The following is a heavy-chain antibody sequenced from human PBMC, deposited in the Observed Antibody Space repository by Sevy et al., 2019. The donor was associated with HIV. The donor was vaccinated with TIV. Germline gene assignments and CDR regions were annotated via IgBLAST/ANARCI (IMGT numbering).Heavy chain of an antibody. J-gene: IGHJ6*03. V-gene: IGHV1-18*01. CDR2: ISAYNGNT. CDR3: ARDGASYTSTWTDYYYMDV. CDR1: GYTFSSYG. Sequence: ASVKVSCKASGYTFSSYGISWVRQAPGQGLEWMGWISAYNGNTNYAQKFQGRVTMTIDTSTSTLNMELRSLRSDDTAVYYCARDGASYTSTWTDYYYMDVWGKGTTVTVSS. D-gene: IGHD6-13*01.